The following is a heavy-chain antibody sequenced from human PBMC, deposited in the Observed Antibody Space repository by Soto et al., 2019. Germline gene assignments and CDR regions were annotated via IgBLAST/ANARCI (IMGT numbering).Heavy chain of an antibody. CDR1: GVTFSSYS. V-gene: IGHV3-48*01. CDR2: ISSSSSTI. D-gene: IGHD3-16*02. CDR3: ARRALYDYIWGSYRPNYYYMDV. J-gene: IGHJ6*03. Sequence: GGSLRLSCAASGVTFSSYSMNLVRQAPGKGLEWVSYISSSSSTIYYADSVKGRFTISRDNAKNSLYLQMNSLRAEDTAVYYCARRALYDYIWGSYRPNYYYMDVWGKGTTVTVSS.